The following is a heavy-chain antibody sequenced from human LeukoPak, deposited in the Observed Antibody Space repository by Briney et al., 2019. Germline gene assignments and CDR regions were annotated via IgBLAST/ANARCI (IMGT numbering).Heavy chain of an antibody. CDR3: ARFGYVETTVVTPINYYFAMDV. Sequence: SSETLFLTCAVSGGPISSSYWWSWVRQPPGKGLEWIGEIYHTGTTNYNPSLKSRVTISVDKSNNQFSLRLSSVTAADTAVYYCARFGYVETTVVTPINYYFAMDVWGQGTTVTVSS. J-gene: IGHJ6*02. V-gene: IGHV4-4*02. CDR1: GGPISSSYW. D-gene: IGHD4-23*01. CDR2: IYHTGTT.